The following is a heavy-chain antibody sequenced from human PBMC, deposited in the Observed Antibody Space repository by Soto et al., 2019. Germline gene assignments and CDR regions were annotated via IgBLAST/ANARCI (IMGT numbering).Heavy chain of an antibody. CDR2: IDPSDSYT. V-gene: IGHV5-10-1*01. CDR3: AARDEGLELKNFDY. CDR1: GYSFTSYW. D-gene: IGHD1-7*01. Sequence: PGESLKISCKGSGYSFTSYWISWVRQMPGKGLEWMGRIDPSDSYTNYSPSFQGHVAISADKSISTAYLQWSSLKASDTDMYYCAARDEGLELKNFDYWGQGTLVTVSS. J-gene: IGHJ4*02.